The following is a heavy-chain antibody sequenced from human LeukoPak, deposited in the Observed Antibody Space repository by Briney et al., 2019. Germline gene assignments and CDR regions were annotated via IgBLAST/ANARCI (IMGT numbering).Heavy chain of an antibody. J-gene: IGHJ6*03. Sequence: ASVKVSCKASGYTFTSYGISWVRQAPGQGLEWMGWIDPNSGGTNYAQKFQGRVTMTRDTSISTAYMELSRLRSDDTAVYYCARAGITGTTSSPGYYYYYYMDVWGKGTTVTVSS. CDR2: IDPNSGGT. V-gene: IGHV1-2*02. CDR1: GYTFTSYG. CDR3: ARAGITGTTSSPGYYYYYYMDV. D-gene: IGHD1/OR15-1a*01.